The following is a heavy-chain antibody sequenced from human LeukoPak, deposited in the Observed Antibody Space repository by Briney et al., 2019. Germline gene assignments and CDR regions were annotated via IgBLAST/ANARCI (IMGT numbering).Heavy chain of an antibody. CDR2: IYYSGST. V-gene: IGHV4-61*01. Sequence: SETLSLTCTVSGGSVSSGSYYWSWIRQPPGKGLEWIGYIYYSGSTNYNPSLKSRVTISVDTSKNQFSLKLSSVTAADTAVYYCARESSDGGWYFDLWGRGTQVTVSS. CDR1: GGSVSSGSYY. CDR3: ARESSDGGWYFDL. J-gene: IGHJ2*01.